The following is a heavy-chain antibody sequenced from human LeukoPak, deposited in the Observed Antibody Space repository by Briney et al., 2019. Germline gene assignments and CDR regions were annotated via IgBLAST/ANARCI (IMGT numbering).Heavy chain of an antibody. J-gene: IGHJ5*02. D-gene: IGHD3-3*01. CDR3: AKDFYDFWSGKGSWFDP. Sequence: GGSLRLSCAASGCAFDDYAMHWVWQAPGKGLEWVSGISWNSGSIGYADSVKGRFTISRDNAKNSLYLQMNSLRAEDTALYYCAKDFYDFWSGKGSWFDPWGQGTLVTVSS. CDR1: GCAFDDYA. CDR2: ISWNSGSI. V-gene: IGHV3-9*01.